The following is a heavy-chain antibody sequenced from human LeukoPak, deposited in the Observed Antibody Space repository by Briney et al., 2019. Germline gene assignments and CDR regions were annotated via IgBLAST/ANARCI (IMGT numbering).Heavy chain of an antibody. CDR2: IYYSGST. CDR1: GDSISSSSYY. CDR3: ARLLSGY. Sequence: SETLSLTCTVSGDSISSSSYYWGWIRQPPGKGLEWIGSIYYSGSTYYNPSLKSRVTISVDTSKNQFSLKLSSVTATDTAVYYCARLLSGYWGQGTLVTVSS. V-gene: IGHV4-39*01. D-gene: IGHD3-10*01. J-gene: IGHJ4*02.